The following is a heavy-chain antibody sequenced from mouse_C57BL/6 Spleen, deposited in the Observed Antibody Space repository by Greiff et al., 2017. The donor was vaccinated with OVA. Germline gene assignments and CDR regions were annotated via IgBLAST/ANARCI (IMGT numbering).Heavy chain of an antibody. CDR2: IDPSDSYT. Sequence: VQLQQPGAELVKPGASVKLSCKASGYTFTSYWMQWVKQRPGQGLEWIGEIDPSDSYTNYNQKFKGKATLTVDTSSSTAYMQLSSLTSEDSAVYYCARGGLLQAWFAYWGQGTLVTVSA. CDR3: ARGGLLQAWFAY. V-gene: IGHV1-50*01. CDR1: GYTFTSYW. J-gene: IGHJ3*01. D-gene: IGHD2-1*01.